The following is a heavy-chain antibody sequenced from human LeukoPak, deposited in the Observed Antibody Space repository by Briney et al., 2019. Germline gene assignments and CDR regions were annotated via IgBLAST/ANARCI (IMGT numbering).Heavy chain of an antibody. CDR2: IYYSGNT. CDR1: GGSISSSSYY. Sequence: SETLSLTCSLSGGSISSSSYYWGWNRQPPGQGLEWIGSIYYSGNTYYNPSLKSRVTISVDTSKNQFSLKLSSVTAADTAVYYCARGGNCSGGSCYLLDAFDIWGQGTMVTVSS. D-gene: IGHD2-15*01. V-gene: IGHV4-39*07. J-gene: IGHJ3*02. CDR3: ARGGNCSGGSCYLLDAFDI.